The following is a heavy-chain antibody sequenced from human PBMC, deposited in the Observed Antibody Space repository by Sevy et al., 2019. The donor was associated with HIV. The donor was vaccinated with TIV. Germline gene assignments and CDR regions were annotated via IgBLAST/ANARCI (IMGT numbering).Heavy chain of an antibody. Sequence: SETLSLTCTVSGGSISSYYWSWIRQPPGKGLEWIGYIYYSGSTNYNPSLKSRVTISVDTSKNQFSLKLSSVTAADTAVYYCARESGVGHFDYWGQGTLVTVSS. V-gene: IGHV4-59*01. CDR2: IYYSGST. D-gene: IGHD3-3*01. CDR1: GGSISSYY. J-gene: IGHJ4*02. CDR3: ARESGVGHFDY.